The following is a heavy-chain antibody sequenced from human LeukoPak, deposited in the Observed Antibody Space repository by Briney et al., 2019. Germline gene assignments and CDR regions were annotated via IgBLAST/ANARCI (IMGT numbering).Heavy chain of an antibody. Sequence: PGGSLRLSCAASRFTFSDYYMSWIRQAPGKGLEWVSYISSSGSTIYYADSVKGRFTISRDNAKNSLYLQMNSLRAEDTAVYYCAREYYYDSSGYYYNYWGQGTLVTVSS. CDR2: ISSSGSTI. J-gene: IGHJ4*02. CDR3: AREYYYDSSGYYYNY. CDR1: RFTFSDYY. D-gene: IGHD3-22*01. V-gene: IGHV3-11*04.